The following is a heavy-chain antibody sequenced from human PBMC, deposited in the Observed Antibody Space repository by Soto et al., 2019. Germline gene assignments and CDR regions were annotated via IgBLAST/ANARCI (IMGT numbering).Heavy chain of an antibody. V-gene: IGHV3-15*01. CDR3: TTACGTTCYWSYYGMDV. CDR1: GFVFNNAW. Sequence: PGGSLRLSCEASGFVFNNAWMNWVRKSPGKGLEWVGHIKSKGDGGTTDYAAPVKGRFIISRDDSKKTLYLQMDSLKTEDTAVYYCTTACGTTCYWSYYGMDVWGQGTTVTVSS. CDR2: IKSKGDGGTT. J-gene: IGHJ6*02. D-gene: IGHD2-2*01.